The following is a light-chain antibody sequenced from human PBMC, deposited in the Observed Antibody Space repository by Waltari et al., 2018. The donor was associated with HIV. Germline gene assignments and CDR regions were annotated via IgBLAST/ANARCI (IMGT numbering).Light chain of an antibody. V-gene: IGLV3-21*02. Sequence: SYVLSQPPSVSVAPGRTATIPCGGERIGSKSVKWYQQRPGQAPLVVLYDDRDRPSWIPERFSGSNSGNMATLTITRVAVVDEADYYCQVWDESTDYVMVFGGGTKLTVL. CDR3: QVWDESTDYVMV. CDR2: DDR. CDR1: RIGSKS. J-gene: IGLJ3*02.